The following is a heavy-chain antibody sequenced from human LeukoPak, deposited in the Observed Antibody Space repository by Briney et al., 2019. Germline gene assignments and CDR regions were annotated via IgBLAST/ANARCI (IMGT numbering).Heavy chain of an antibody. CDR1: GGSISSGGYS. V-gene: IGHV4-30-2*01. D-gene: IGHD6-13*01. CDR2: IYHSGST. CDR3: ARQRGPIAAYFDY. J-gene: IGHJ4*02. Sequence: SQTLSLTCAVSGGSISSGGYSWSWIRQPPGKGLEWIGYIYHSGSTYYNPSLKSRVTISVDRSKNQFSLKLSSVTAADTAVYYCARQRGPIAAYFDYWGQGTLVTVSS.